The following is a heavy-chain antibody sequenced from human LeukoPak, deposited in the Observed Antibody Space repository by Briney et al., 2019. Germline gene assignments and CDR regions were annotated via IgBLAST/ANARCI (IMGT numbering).Heavy chain of an antibody. CDR1: GGSISSGSYS. CDR3: ARGDTAYYSDAFDV. J-gene: IGHJ3*01. D-gene: IGHD1-26*01. V-gene: IGHV4-30-2*01. CDR2: MFQSGNT. Sequence: SETLSLTCSVSGGSISSGSYSWTWIRQAPGKGLEWIGYMFQSGNTQYNPSLKGRVIISVDRSRDQFSLKLRSMTAADTGVYFCARGDTAYYSDAFDVWGQGTMVTVSS.